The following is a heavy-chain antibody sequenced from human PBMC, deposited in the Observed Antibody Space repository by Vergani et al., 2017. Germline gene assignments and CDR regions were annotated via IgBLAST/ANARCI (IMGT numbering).Heavy chain of an antibody. J-gene: IGHJ4*02. D-gene: IGHD3-22*01. CDR2: IYYSGST. CDR1: GGSISSSSYY. V-gene: IGHV4-39*01. CDR3: ARVGPYYYDSSGYYDY. Sequence: QLQLQESGPGLVKPSETLSLTCTVSGGSISSSSYYWGWIRQPPGKGLEWIGRIYYSGSTYYNPSLKSRVTISVDTSKNQFSLKLSSVTAADTAVYYCARVGPYYYDSSGYYDYWGQGTLVTVSS.